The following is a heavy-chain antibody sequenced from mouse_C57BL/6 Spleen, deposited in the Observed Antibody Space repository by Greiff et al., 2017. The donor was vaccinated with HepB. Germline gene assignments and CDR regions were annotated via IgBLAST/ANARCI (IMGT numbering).Heavy chain of an antibody. Sequence: EVQLQESGPGLVKPSQSLSLTCSVTGYSITSGYYWNWIRQFPGNKLEWMGYISYDGSNNYNPSLKNRISITRDTSKNQFFLKLNSVTTEDTATYYGAREDDGYYLFAYWGHGTLVTVSA. CDR3: AREDDGYYLFAY. CDR1: GYSITSGYY. D-gene: IGHD2-3*01. CDR2: ISYDGSN. V-gene: IGHV3-6*01. J-gene: IGHJ3*01.